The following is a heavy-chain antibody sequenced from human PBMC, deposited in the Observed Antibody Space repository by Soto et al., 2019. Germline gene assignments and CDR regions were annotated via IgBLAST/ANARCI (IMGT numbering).Heavy chain of an antibody. CDR3: ARAKAPLYSSSWYWFDP. D-gene: IGHD6-13*01. V-gene: IGHV4-59*08. CDR1: GGSISNY. J-gene: IGHJ5*02. Sequence: SETLSLTCTVSGGSISNYWSWIRQPPGKGLEWIGYIYYSGSTNYNPSLKSRVTISVDTSKNQFSLKLSSVTAADTAVYYCARAKAPLYSSSWYWFDPWGQGTLVTVSS. CDR2: IYYSGST.